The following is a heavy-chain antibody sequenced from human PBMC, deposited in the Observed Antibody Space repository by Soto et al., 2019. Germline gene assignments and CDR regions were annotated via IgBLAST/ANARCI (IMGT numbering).Heavy chain of an antibody. D-gene: IGHD2-15*01. V-gene: IGHV4-59*01. J-gene: IGHJ6*02. CDR2: IYYSGST. CDR1: GGSISTYY. CDR3: ARGYCSGGSCLDYGMDV. Sequence: PSETLSLTRTVSGGSISTYYGNWIRQPPGKGLEWIGYIYYSGSTNYNPSLKSRVTISVDTSKNQFSLKLSSVTAADTAVYYCARGYCSGGSCLDYGMDVWGQGTTVTVS.